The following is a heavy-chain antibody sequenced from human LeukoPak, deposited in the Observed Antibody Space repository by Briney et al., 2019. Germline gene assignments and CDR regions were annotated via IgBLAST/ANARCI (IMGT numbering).Heavy chain of an antibody. CDR3: DRDFWSGYYKGDWCDP. V-gene: IGHV4-59*12. CDR2: IYYSGST. CDR1: GRSICSYY. Sequence: SETLSLTCTVSGRSICSYYWSWIRQPPGKGLEWIGYIYYSGSTNYNPSLKSRVTISVDTSKNQFSLKLSSVSAAETAVTYWDRDFWSGYYKGDWCDPWGQGTLVTVSS. J-gene: IGHJ5*02. D-gene: IGHD3-3*01.